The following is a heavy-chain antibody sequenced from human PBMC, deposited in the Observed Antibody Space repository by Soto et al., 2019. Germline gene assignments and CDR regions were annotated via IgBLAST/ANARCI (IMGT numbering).Heavy chain of an antibody. V-gene: IGHV4-34*01. CDR2: INHSGST. J-gene: IGHJ5*02. Sequence: PSETLSLTCAVYGGSFSGYYWSWIRQPPGKGLEWIGEINHSGSTNYNPSLKSRVTISVDTSKNQFSLKMSSVTAADTAEYYYARGLGFFTNGVCYTGFNWFHPWGQEPLATVSS. D-gene: IGHD2-8*01. CDR3: ARGLGFFTNGVCYTGFNWFHP. CDR1: GGSFSGYY.